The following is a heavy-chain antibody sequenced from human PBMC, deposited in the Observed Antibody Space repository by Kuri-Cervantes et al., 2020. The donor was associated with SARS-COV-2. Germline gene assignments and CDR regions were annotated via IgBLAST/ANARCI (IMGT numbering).Heavy chain of an antibody. Sequence: LRLSCTVSGGSISSGDYYWSWIRQPPGKGLEWIGYIYYSGSTYYNPSLKSRVTISVDTSKNQFSLKLSSVTAADTAVYYCARGRIAAAGKTFDYWGQGTLVTVSS. J-gene: IGHJ4*02. CDR3: ARGRIAAAGKTFDY. CDR1: GGSISSGDYY. D-gene: IGHD6-13*01. V-gene: IGHV4-30-4*01. CDR2: IYYSGST.